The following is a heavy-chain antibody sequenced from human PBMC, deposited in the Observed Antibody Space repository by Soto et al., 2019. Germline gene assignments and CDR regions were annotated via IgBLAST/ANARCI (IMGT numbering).Heavy chain of an antibody. V-gene: IGHV1-69*12. CDR2: IIPIFGTA. J-gene: IGHJ6*02. CDR1: GGTFSSYA. CDR3: ARDCISTGCYPNYYYGMDV. D-gene: IGHD2-2*01. Sequence: QVQLVQSGAEVKKPGSSVKVSCKASGGTFSSYAISWVRQAPGQGLEWMGGIIPIFGTANYAQKFQGRVTSTAEESTGTAEMELSSLGSEDTAVYYCARDCISTGCYPNYYYGMDVWGQGTTVTVSS.